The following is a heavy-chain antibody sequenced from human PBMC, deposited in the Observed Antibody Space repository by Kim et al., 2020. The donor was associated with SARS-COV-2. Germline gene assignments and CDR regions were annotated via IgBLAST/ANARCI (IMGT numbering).Heavy chain of an antibody. D-gene: IGHD3-10*01. V-gene: IGHV3-43D*03. CDR1: GFSFDDYA. Sequence: GGSLRLSCAASGFSFDDYAMHWVRQAPGKGLEWVSLITWDGSSTYTDSVKGRFTISRDNSKNSLYLQMNSLRGEDTAFYYCAKDAHGSGSYPYFDSWGQG. J-gene: IGHJ4*02. CDR2: ITWDGSST. CDR3: AKDAHGSGSYPYFDS.